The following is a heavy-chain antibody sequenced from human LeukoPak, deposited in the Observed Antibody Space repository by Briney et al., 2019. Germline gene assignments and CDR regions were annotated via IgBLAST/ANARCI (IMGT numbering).Heavy chain of an antibody. J-gene: IGHJ4*02. CDR3: ARHGLKIVGASTSYFDD. CDR2: IRSTWST. V-gene: IGHV4-59*08. CDR1: GGTITNNY. D-gene: IGHD1-26*01. Sequence: SETLSLTCSVSGGTITNNYWSWIRQSPDKGLECIRYIRSTWSTDYNPYFKSPVFVSVDTSKNQFSLKLSSVTAADSAVYYCARHGLKIVGASTSYFDDSGQEALVTVSS.